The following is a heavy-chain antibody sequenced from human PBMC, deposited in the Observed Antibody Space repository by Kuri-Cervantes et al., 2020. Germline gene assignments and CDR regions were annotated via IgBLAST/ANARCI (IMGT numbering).Heavy chain of an antibody. CDR2: IYYSGST. CDR3: ARSGYSYGNFDY. Sequence: GSLRLSCTVSGGSISSSSYYWGWIRQPPGKGLEWIGSIYYSGSTYYNPSLKSRVTISVDTSKNQFSLKLSSVTAADTAVYYCARSGYSYGNFDYWGQGTQVTVSS. V-gene: IGHV4-39*07. J-gene: IGHJ4*02. D-gene: IGHD5-18*01. CDR1: GGSISSSSYY.